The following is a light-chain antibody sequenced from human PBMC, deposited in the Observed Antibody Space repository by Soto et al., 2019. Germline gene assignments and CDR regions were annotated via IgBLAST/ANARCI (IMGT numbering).Light chain of an antibody. Sequence: EIVLTQSPVTLSLSPGERVTLSCRASQRLSSNLAWYQQRPGQAPRLLIYGASIRATDIPARFIGSGSGTEFTLTISSLQSEDFAVYYCQQYINWPRTFGQGTKVGIK. CDR2: GAS. CDR1: QRLSSN. V-gene: IGKV3-15*01. CDR3: QQYINWPRT. J-gene: IGKJ1*01.